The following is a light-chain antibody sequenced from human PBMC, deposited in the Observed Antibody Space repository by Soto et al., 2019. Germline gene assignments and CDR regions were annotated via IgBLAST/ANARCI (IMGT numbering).Light chain of an antibody. CDR3: CSYAGTTTYV. CDR1: SSDVGSYNL. CDR2: EGS. J-gene: IGLJ1*01. Sequence: QSSVTHPASLSGSTGQSITISWTGTSSDVGSYNLVSWYQQHPGKAPKLMIYEGSKRPSGVSNRFSGSKSGNTASLTISGLQAQDEADYYCCSYAGTTTYVFRTGPRLTVL. V-gene: IGLV2-23*01.